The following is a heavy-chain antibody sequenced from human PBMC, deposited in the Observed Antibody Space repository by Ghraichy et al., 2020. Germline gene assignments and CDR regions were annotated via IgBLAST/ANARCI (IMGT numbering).Heavy chain of an antibody. CDR1: GFTFSKYS. Sequence: GGSLRLSCVASGFTFSKYSIYWVRQAPGKGLEWVSSIRVSSSYKYYADSVKGRSSISRDNAKNSLYLQINSLRAEDTAVYYCARPLGLAGPGRYYAMDVWGQGTTITGSS. CDR3: ARPLGLAGPGRYYAMDV. CDR2: IRVSSSYK. J-gene: IGHJ6*02. V-gene: IGHV3-21*01. D-gene: IGHD6-19*01.